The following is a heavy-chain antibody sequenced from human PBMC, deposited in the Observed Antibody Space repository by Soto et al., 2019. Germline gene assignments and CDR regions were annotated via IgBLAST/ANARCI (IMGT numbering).Heavy chain of an antibody. V-gene: IGHV3-30-3*01. CDR3: AREVTMIVVVIARYYGMDV. CDR1: GFTFSSYA. Sequence: QVQLVESGGGVVQPGRSLRLSCAASGFTFSSYAMHWVRQAPGKGLEWVAVISYDGSNKYYADSVKGRFTISRDNSKNTLYLQMNSLRAEDTAVYYCAREVTMIVVVIARYYGMDVWGQGTTVTVSS. D-gene: IGHD3-22*01. J-gene: IGHJ6*02. CDR2: ISYDGSNK.